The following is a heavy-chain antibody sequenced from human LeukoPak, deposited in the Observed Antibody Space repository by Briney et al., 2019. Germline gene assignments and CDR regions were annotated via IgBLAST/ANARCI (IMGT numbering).Heavy chain of an antibody. D-gene: IGHD5-12*01. J-gene: IGHJ3*02. Sequence: SETLSLTCAVSGYSISSGYYWGWIRQPPGKGLEWIGSIYHSGSTYYNPPLKSRVTISVDTSKNQFSLKLSSVTAADTAVYYCASWLPSPAGIWGQGTMVTVSS. V-gene: IGHV4-38-2*01. CDR3: ASWLPSPAGI. CDR1: GYSISSGYY. CDR2: IYHSGST.